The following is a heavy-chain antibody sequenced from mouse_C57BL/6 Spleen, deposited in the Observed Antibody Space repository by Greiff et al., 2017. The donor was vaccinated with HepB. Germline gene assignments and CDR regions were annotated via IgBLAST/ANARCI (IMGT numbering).Heavy chain of an antibody. Sequence: VQLQQSGPELVKPGASVKIPCKASGYTFTDYNMDWVKQSHGKSLEWIGDINPNNGGTIYNQKFKGKATLTVDKSSSTAYMELRSLTSEDTAVYDCARRDYGSSALGYFDVWGTGTTVTVSS. CDR2: INPNNGGT. V-gene: IGHV1-18*01. CDR1: GYTFTDYN. CDR3: ARRDYGSSALGYFDV. J-gene: IGHJ1*03. D-gene: IGHD1-1*01.